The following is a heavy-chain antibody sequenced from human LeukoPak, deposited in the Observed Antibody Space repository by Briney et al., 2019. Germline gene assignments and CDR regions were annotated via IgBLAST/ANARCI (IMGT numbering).Heavy chain of an antibody. D-gene: IGHD3-3*01. CDR1: GGSISRNY. CDR2: IYYRGNT. J-gene: IGHJ4*02. Sequence: SETLSLTCTVSGGSISRNYWSWIRQPPGKGLEWMGYIYYRGNTDYNPSLKSRITISADTSKNQFSLRLNSVTAADTAVYYCARAYDFWSGSYPNQFDYWGQGTLVTVSS. CDR3: ARAYDFWSGSYPNQFDY. V-gene: IGHV4-59*01.